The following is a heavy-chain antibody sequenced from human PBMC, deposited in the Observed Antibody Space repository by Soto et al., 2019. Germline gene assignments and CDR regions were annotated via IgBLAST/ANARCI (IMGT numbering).Heavy chain of an antibody. D-gene: IGHD1-26*01. CDR2: INSDGSSS. J-gene: IGHJ2*01. CDR3: ARGGSLNGYFDL. V-gene: IGHV3-74*01. CDR1: GFTVSSYW. Sequence: EVQLVESGGGLVQPGGSLRLSCAASGFTVSSYWMHWVRQAPGKGLVWVSRINSDGSSSSYADAEKGRFTFSSDNAKNTLYLQMNSLRAQDTAVYYCARGGSLNGYFDLWGRGTLVTVSS.